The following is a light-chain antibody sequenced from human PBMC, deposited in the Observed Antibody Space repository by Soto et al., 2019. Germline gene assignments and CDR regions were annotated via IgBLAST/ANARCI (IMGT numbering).Light chain of an antibody. CDR1: SSDVGAYNY. V-gene: IGLV2-8*01. J-gene: IGLJ3*02. CDR2: EVT. Sequence: QSALTQTPSASGSPGQSVTISCTGTSSDVGAYNYVSWYQQHAGKAPKLVIYEVTKRPSGVPDRFSGSKSANTASLTVSGLRAEDEAEYYCSSCASSNPWVVGGGTKLTVL. CDR3: SSCASSNPWV.